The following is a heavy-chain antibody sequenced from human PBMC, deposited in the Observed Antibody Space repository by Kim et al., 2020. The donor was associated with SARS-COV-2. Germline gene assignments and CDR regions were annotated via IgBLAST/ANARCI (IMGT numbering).Heavy chain of an antibody. D-gene: IGHD5-12*01. CDR3: ARDAGYSGYDQDPGYYYYYGMDV. CDR1: GYTFTSYA. J-gene: IGHJ6*02. V-gene: IGHV1-3*01. CDR2: INAGNGNT. Sequence: ASVKVSCKASGYTFTSYAMHWVRQAPGQRIEWMGWINAGNGNTKYSQKFQGRVTITRDTSASTAYMELSSLRSEDTAVYYCARDAGYSGYDQDPGYYYYYGMDVWGQGTTVTVSS.